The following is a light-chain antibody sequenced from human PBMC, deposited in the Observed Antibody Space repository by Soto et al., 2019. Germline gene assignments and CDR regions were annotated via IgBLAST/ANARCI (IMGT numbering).Light chain of an antibody. V-gene: IGKV1-39*01. Sequence: MQSTQSRSPVSASAXXSXXCTXXASQSISSYLHWYQQKPGKVPQLLIYEASILQSGVPSRFSGSGSGTDFTLTISSLQAEDFATYYCQQTRSYPSTFGGGTKVDIK. CDR1: QSISSY. CDR3: QQTRSYPST. CDR2: EAS. J-gene: IGKJ4*01.